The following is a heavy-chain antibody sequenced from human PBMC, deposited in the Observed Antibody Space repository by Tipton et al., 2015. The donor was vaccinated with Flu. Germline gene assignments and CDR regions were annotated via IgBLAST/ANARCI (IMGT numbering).Heavy chain of an antibody. J-gene: IGHJ5*02. CDR1: GGSMNNDY. Sequence: PGLVKPSETLFLTCTVSGGSMNNDYWSWIRQPPGKGLEYIGYIHYSGSTKSNPSLKSRVTISLDTSKNQFSLKLSSVTAADTAVYYCAREFSGWFDPWGQGTLVTVSS. CDR2: IHYSGST. CDR3: AREFSGWFDP. V-gene: IGHV4-59*12. D-gene: IGHD2/OR15-2a*01.